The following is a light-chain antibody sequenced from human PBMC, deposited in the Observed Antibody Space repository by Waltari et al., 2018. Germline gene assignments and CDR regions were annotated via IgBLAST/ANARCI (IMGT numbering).Light chain of an antibody. Sequence: QSVLTQPPSVSAAPGQKVTISCSGSSSDIGSHYVSWYQQVPGTAPKLLIYDDTKRPPGMPDRFSGSKSGTSATLGITGLQTGDEVVYYCATWDSSLDAGVFGGGTKLTVL. CDR3: ATWDSSLDAGV. J-gene: IGLJ3*02. CDR1: SSDIGSHY. V-gene: IGLV1-51*01. CDR2: DDT.